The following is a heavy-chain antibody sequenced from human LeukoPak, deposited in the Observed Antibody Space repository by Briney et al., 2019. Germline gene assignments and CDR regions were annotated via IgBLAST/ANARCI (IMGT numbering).Heavy chain of an antibody. CDR3: AKDKEYSGFGPILSGYYYGMDV. D-gene: IGHD5-12*01. CDR1: GFTFDDYA. CDR2: ISWDGGST. J-gene: IGHJ6*04. V-gene: IGHV3-43D*04. Sequence: GGSLRLSCAASGFTFDDYAMHWVRQAAGKGLEWVSLISWDGGSTYYADSVKGRFTISRDNSRHTLYLQMNSLGAEDTALYYCAKDKEYSGFGPILSGYYYGMDVWGKGTTVTVSS.